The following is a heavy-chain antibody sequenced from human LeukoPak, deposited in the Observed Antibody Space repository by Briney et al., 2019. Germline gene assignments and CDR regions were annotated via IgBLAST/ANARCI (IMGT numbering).Heavy chain of an antibody. J-gene: IGHJ4*02. CDR2: INHSGST. Sequence: KPSETLSLTCAVYGGSFSGYYWSWIRQPPGKGLEWVGEINHSGSTNYNPSLQSRVNISVDTSKNQFSLKLSSVTAADTAVYYCAREGYYDILTGYYRFDYWGQGTLVTVSS. D-gene: IGHD3-9*01. CDR3: AREGYYDILTGYYRFDY. CDR1: GGSFSGYY. V-gene: IGHV4-34*01.